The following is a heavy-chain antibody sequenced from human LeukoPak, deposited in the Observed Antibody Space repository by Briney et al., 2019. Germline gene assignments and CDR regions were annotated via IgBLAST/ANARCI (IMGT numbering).Heavy chain of an antibody. CDR1: GFTFSSYS. D-gene: IGHD6-6*01. Sequence: GGSLRLSCAASGFTFSSYSMNWVRQAPGKGLEWVSSISSSSSYIYYADSVKGRFTISRDNAKNSLYLQMNSLRAEDTAGYYCARGAARRTVNFDYWGQGTLVTVSS. CDR2: ISSSSSYI. J-gene: IGHJ4*02. V-gene: IGHV3-21*01. CDR3: ARGAARRTVNFDY.